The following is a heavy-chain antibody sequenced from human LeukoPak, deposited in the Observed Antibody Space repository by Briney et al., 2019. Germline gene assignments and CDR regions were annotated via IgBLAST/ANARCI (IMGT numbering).Heavy chain of an antibody. CDR1: GYTFTSYG. CDR3: ARELSPSGNYDC. Sequence: VSVKVSCKASGYTFTSYGISWVRQAPGQGVEWMGIINPSGGSTSYAQKFQGRVTVTRDTSTSTVYMELSSLRSEDTAVYYCARELSPSGNYDCWGQGTLVTVSS. D-gene: IGHD1-26*01. J-gene: IGHJ4*02. CDR2: INPSGGST. V-gene: IGHV1-46*01.